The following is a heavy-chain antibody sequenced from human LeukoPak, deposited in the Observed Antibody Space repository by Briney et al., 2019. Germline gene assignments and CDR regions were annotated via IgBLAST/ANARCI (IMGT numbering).Heavy chain of an antibody. J-gene: IGHJ4*02. CDR1: GGSISSYY. V-gene: IGHV4-59*01. D-gene: IGHD1-26*01. CDR3: ARAQGIVGAPYYFDY. CDR2: IYYSWST. Sequence: SETLSLTCTVSGGSISSYYWSCIRQPPGKGLEWFGYIYYSWSTNYNPSLKSRVTISVDTSKNQFSLKLSSVTAADTAVYYCARAQGIVGAPYYFDYWGQGTLVTVSS.